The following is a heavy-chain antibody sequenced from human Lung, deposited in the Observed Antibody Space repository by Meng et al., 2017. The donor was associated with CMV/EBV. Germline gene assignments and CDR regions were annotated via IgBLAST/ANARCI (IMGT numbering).Heavy chain of an antibody. CDR2: ISPYNGDT. CDR1: GYTFSTYT. CDR3: ARGYDFWSAYYRIDP. V-gene: IGHV1-18*01. D-gene: IGHD3-3*01. J-gene: IGHJ5*02. Sequence: ASVXVSXXASGYTFSTYTIIWVRQAPGQGLEWMGWISPYNGDTNYAPKFQGRVSMTTDTSTSTAYLELRSLRSDDTAVYYCARGYDFWSAYYRIDPWGQGXLVTVSS.